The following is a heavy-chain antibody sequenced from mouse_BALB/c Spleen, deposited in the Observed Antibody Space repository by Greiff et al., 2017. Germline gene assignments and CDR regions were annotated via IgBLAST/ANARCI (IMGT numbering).Heavy chain of an antibody. V-gene: IGHV2-4-1*01. CDR1: GFSLTSYG. D-gene: IGHD2-2*01. J-gene: IGHJ3*01. Sequence: QVQLKESGPGLVQPSQSLSITCTVSGFSLTSYGVHWVRQSPGKGLEWLGVIWSGGSTDYNAAFISRLSISKDNSKSQVFFKMNSLQADDTAIYYCARNWDYGYAPFAYWGQGTLVTVSA. CDR3: ARNWDYGYAPFAY. CDR2: IWSGGST.